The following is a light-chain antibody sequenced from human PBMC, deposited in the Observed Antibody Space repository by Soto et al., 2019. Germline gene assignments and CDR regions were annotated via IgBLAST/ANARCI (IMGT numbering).Light chain of an antibody. CDR1: QSVSSSY. Sequence: DSVLRQSPATLSLSPGKRATLSCRASQSVSSSYLAWYQQKPGQAPRLLIYGASSRATGIPDRFSGSGSGTDFTLTISRLEPEDFAVYYCQQYGSSPVTFGQGTKVDIK. CDR2: GAS. J-gene: IGKJ1*01. CDR3: QQYGSSPVT. V-gene: IGKV3-20*01.